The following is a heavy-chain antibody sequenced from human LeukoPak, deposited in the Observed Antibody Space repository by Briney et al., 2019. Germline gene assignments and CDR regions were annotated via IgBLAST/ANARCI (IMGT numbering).Heavy chain of an antibody. CDR1: GFTMSSYA. J-gene: IGHJ4*02. CDR2: ISGSDGST. V-gene: IGHV3-23*01. D-gene: IGHD5-12*01. Sequence: GGSLRLSCAASGFTMSSYAMSWVRQAPGKGLEWVSGISGSDGSTYYADSVKGRFTISRDSSKNTLYLHMNSLRAEDTAIYYCAKDVMAPISNGGYYFDYWGQGTLVSVSS. CDR3: AKDVMAPISNGGYYFDY.